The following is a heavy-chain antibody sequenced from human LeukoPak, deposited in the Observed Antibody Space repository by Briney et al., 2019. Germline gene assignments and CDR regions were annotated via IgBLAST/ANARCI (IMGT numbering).Heavy chain of an antibody. CDR3: AKEFGRNWNYGWFDP. V-gene: IGHV3-23*01. CDR2: ISVSGDNT. J-gene: IGHJ5*02. D-gene: IGHD1-7*01. Sequence: GGSLRLSCAASGFSFSSYAMSWVRQASGKGLEWVSAISVSGDNTYYADSVKGRFTISRDNSKNTLYLQMNSLRAEDTAVYYCAKEFGRNWNYGWFDPWGQGTLVTVSS. CDR1: GFSFSSYA.